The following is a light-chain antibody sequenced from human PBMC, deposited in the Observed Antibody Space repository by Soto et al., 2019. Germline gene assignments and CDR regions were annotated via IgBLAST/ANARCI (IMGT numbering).Light chain of an antibody. Sequence: QSALTQPASVSGSPGQSITISCTGTRSDIGAYNYVSCYQQHPGKAPKLMIYEVTYRPSGVSPRFSGSKSGNTASLTISGPQAEDEADYYCSSYTTTTALVFGNGTKVPVL. CDR1: RSDIGAYNY. J-gene: IGLJ1*01. CDR2: EVT. V-gene: IGLV2-14*01. CDR3: SSYTTTTALV.